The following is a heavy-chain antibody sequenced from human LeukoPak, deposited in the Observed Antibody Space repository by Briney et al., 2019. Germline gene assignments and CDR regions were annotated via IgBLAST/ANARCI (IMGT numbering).Heavy chain of an antibody. CDR2: ISGSGGST. D-gene: IGHD3-22*01. J-gene: IGHJ4*02. V-gene: IGHV3-23*01. CDR3: AKDWDYYDSSGTE. CDR1: GFTFSSYA. Sequence: GGSLRLSCAASGFTFSSYAMSWVRQAPGKGLEWVAAISGSGGSTYYADSVKGRFTISRDNSKNTLYLQMNSLRAEDTAVYYCAKDWDYYDSSGTEWGQGTLVTVSS.